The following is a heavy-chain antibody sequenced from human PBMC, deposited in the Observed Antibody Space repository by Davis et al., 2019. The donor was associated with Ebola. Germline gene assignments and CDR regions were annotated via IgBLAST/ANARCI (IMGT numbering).Heavy chain of an antibody. J-gene: IGHJ4*02. CDR2: ISGSGGST. CDR1: GFTFNNYA. V-gene: IGHV3-23*01. Sequence: GESLKISCAVSGFTFNNYAMSWVRQAPGKGLEWVSAISGSGGSTYYADSVKGRFTISRDNSKNTLYLQMNSLRAEDTAVYYCAKARLLWFGELLYADEYYFDYWGQGTLVTVSS. D-gene: IGHD3-10*01. CDR3: AKARLLWFGELLYADEYYFDY.